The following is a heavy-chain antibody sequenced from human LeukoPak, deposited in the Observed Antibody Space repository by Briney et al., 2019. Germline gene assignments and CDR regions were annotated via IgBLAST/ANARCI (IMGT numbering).Heavy chain of an antibody. CDR2: IEYGGST. CDR3: VRGYSMS. J-gene: IGHJ4*02. Sequence: GGSLRLSCAASGFTVSSHYMSWVRQAPGKGLEWVSLIEYGGSTHYADSVKGRFTISRDNSENTLFLQMNSLRVEDTAVYYCVRGYSMSWGQGTLVSVSS. V-gene: IGHV3-53*01. CDR1: GFTVSSHY. D-gene: IGHD2-15*01.